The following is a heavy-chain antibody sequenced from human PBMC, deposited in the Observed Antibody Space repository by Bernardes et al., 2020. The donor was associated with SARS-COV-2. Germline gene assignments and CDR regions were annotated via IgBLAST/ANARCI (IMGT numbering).Heavy chain of an antibody. J-gene: IGHJ5*02. CDR1: GYSFTSYW. Sequence: GESLKIFCKGSGYSFTSYWIGWVRQMPGKGLEWMGIIYPCDSDTRYSPSFQGQVTISADKSISTAYLQWSSLKASDTAMYYCARIIGDYTRLTPAWGRFDPWGQGTLVTVSS. V-gene: IGHV5-51*01. CDR2: IYPCDSDT. D-gene: IGHD4-4*01. CDR3: ARIIGDYTRLTPAWGRFDP.